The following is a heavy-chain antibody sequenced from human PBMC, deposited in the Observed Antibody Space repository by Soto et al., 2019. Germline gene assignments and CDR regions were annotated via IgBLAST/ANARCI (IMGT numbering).Heavy chain of an antibody. V-gene: IGHV3-64*01. CDR1: GFHFRKHG. D-gene: IGHD6-13*01. CDR2: ISNNGAHT. CDR3: ARRGYGSRWPNVYMDV. J-gene: IGHJ6*03. Sequence: PGGSPRISCATSGFHFRKHGIHWVRQGPWDGLEYVSGISNNGAHTDYAKSVKGRFTISRDNSENTLYLQMGSLRAEDMALYYCARRGYGSRWPNVYMDVWGKGTTVTVSS.